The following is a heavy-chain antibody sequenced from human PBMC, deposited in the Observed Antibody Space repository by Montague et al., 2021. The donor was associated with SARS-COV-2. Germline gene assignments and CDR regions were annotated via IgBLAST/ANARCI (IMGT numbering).Heavy chain of an antibody. J-gene: IGHJ4*02. CDR2: ISGTGGST. CDR3: AADVKFSVATIPGY. CDR1: GFTSRTYA. Sequence: SLRLSCAATGFTSRTYAMTWVRQAPEKGLEWVSSISGTGGSTYYADSVKGRFSISRDKSKNTLYLQMNSLRAEDTAIYYCAADVKFSVATIPGYWGQGTLVTVSS. V-gene: IGHV3-23*01. D-gene: IGHD5-12*01.